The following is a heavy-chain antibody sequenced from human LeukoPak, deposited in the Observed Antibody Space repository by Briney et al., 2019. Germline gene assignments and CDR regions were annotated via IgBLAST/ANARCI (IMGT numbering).Heavy chain of an antibody. D-gene: IGHD1-26*01. CDR3: ARDRGSYSGSIDY. Sequence: GGSLRLSCAASGFTFSSYSMNWVRQAPGKGLEWVSSISSSSSYIYYADSVKGRFTISRDNAKNSLYLQMNSLRAEDTAVYYCARDRGSYSGSIDYRGQGTLVTVSS. V-gene: IGHV3-21*01. CDR1: GFTFSSYS. CDR2: ISSSSSYI. J-gene: IGHJ4*02.